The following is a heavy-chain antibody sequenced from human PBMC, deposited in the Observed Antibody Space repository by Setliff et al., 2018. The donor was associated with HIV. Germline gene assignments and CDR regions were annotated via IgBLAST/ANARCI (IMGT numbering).Heavy chain of an antibody. J-gene: IGHJ4*02. V-gene: IGHV1-46*01. CDR3: ARVPTRGPGELSNFDY. Sequence: ASVKVSCKASGYTFTSYYIYWVRQAPGQGLQWMGIINPGDGSTIYAQKFQGRVTMTRGTSTSTLYMELSSLRSEDTAVYYCARVPTRGPGELSNFDYWGQGTLVTVSS. D-gene: IGHD3-16*02. CDR1: GYTFTSYY. CDR2: INPGDGST.